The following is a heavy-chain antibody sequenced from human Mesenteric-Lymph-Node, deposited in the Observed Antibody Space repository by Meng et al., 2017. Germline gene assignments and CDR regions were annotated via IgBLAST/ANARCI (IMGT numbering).Heavy chain of an antibody. J-gene: IGHJ5*02. CDR2: VSGGGYNT. CDR1: GFTFDTYA. V-gene: IGHV3-23*01. CDR3: ARVSSRYSSGWYVYWFDP. Sequence: GESLKISCVASGFTFDTYAMSWVRQAPGKGLEWVSTVSGGGYNTYYADSVKGRFTISRDSSRDTLHLLMNSLSAEDTAVYYCARVSSRYSSGWYVYWFDPWGQGTLVTVSS. D-gene: IGHD6-19*01.